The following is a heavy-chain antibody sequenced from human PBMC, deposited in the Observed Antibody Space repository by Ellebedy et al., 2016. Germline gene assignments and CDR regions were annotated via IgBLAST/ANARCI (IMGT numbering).Heavy chain of an antibody. D-gene: IGHD3-10*02. J-gene: IGHJ4*02. CDR1: GFIFSNYW. V-gene: IGHV3-7*03. CDR3: GRDAVRRFDY. Sequence: GESLKISCAVSGFIFSNYWMTWVRQVPGKGLEWVASIKEGGREIHYVDSVKGRFTISRDNAKNSLYLQMNSLRAEDTAVYYCGRDAVRRFDYWGQGTLVTVSP. CDR2: IKEGGREI.